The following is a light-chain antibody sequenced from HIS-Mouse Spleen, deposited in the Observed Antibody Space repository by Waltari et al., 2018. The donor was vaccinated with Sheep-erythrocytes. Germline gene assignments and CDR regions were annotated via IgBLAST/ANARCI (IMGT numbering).Light chain of an antibody. CDR2: AAS. Sequence: AIQMTQSPSSLSASVGDRVTITCRASHVIRNDLGWYQQKPGKAPKLLICAASSLQCGVPSRFPGSGSGTEFTLTISSLQPEDFATYYCLQDYNYPYTFGQGTKLEIK. V-gene: IGKV1-6*01. CDR3: LQDYNYPYT. CDR1: HVIRND. J-gene: IGKJ2*01.